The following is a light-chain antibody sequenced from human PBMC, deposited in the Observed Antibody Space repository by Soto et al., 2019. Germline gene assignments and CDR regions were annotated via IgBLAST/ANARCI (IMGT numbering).Light chain of an antibody. Sequence: DIQMTQSPSTLSASVGDRVTITCRASQSISSRLAWYQQKPGKAPKLLIYNASSLESGVPSRFSGSGSGPEFTLTSSSLQPDDFATYYCQQYNSYPLTFGGGTKVEIK. V-gene: IGKV1-5*03. CDR1: QSISSR. CDR3: QQYNSYPLT. J-gene: IGKJ4*01. CDR2: NAS.